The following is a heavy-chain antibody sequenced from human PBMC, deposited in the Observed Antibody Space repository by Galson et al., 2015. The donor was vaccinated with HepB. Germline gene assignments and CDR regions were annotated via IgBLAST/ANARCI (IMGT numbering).Heavy chain of an antibody. D-gene: IGHD3-22*01. Sequence: SVKVSCKASGGTFSSYAISWVRQAPGQGLEWMGGIIPIFGTAKYAQKFQGRGTITADESTSTAYMELSSLRSEDTAVYYCASGGAYYDSSGYPYYFDYWGQGTLVTVSS. CDR3: ASGGAYYDSSGYPYYFDY. CDR1: GGTFSSYA. V-gene: IGHV1-69*13. J-gene: IGHJ4*02. CDR2: IIPIFGTA.